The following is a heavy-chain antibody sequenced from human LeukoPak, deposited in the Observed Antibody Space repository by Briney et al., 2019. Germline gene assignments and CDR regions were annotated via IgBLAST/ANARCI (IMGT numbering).Heavy chain of an antibody. J-gene: IGHJ4*02. CDR3: ARDSSHCSSTSCYTTHDPSNLDY. CDR2: IYYSGST. D-gene: IGHD2-2*02. V-gene: IGHV4-39*07. Sequence: SEALSLTCTVSGGSISSSSYYWGWIRQPPGKGLEWIGSIYYSGSTYYNPSLKSRVTISVDTSKNQFSLKLSSVTAADTAVYYCARDSSHCSSTSCYTTHDPSNLDYWGQGTLVTVSS. CDR1: GGSISSSSYY.